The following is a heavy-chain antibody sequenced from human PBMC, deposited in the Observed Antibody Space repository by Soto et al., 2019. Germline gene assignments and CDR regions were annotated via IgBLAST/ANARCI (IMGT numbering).Heavy chain of an antibody. CDR1: GFTFRDHY. V-gene: IGHV3-72*01. D-gene: IGHD4-4*01. J-gene: IGHJ4*02. CDR3: ARGNRAFDY. Sequence: EVQLVESGGGLVQPGGSLRLSCAASGFTFRDHYMEWVRQAPAKGLEWVGRIRNKANSYTAEYAASVKGRFTISRDDSKNSLYLQMNSLKTEDTAVYYCARGNRAFDYWGQGTLVTVSS. CDR2: IRNKANSYTA.